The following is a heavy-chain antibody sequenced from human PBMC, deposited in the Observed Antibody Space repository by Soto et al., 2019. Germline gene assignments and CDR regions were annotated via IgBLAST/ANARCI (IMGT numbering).Heavy chain of an antibody. D-gene: IGHD2-15*01. CDR3: ARGYCSGSTCFIGGRYFDY. CDR2: ISSSSYTI. Sequence: GGSLRLSCAASGFTFSSYSMNWVRQAPGKGLDWVSYISSSSYTIYYADSVKGRFTISRDNAKNSLYLQMNSPRDEDTAVYYCARGYCSGSTCFIGGRYFDYWGQGTLVTVSS. CDR1: GFTFSSYS. J-gene: IGHJ4*02. V-gene: IGHV3-48*02.